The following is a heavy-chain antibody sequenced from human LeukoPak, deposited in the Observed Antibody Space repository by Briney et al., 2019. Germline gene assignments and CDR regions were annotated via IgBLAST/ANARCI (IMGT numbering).Heavy chain of an antibody. D-gene: IGHD5-18*01. CDR1: GFTSSSYG. CDR3: ARAGGYSYGFKFDY. CDR2: ISYDGSNK. J-gene: IGHJ4*02. Sequence: GGSLRLSCAASGFTSSSYGMHWVRQAPGKGLERVAVISYDGSNKYYADSVKGRFTISRDNSKNTLYLQMNSLRAEDTAVYYCARAGGYSYGFKFDYWGQGTLVTVSS. V-gene: IGHV3-30*19.